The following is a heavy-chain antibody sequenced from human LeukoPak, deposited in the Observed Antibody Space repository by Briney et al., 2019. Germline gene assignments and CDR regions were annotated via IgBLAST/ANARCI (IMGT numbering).Heavy chain of an antibody. J-gene: IGHJ5*02. V-gene: IGHV1-18*01. Sequence: ASVKVSYKASGYTFTDYGFSWVRQAPGQGLEWMGWISAYNGDTNFAQTFQGRVAMTTDTSTSTAYMELRSLRSDDTAVYYCARTRWRGYDCRGWFDPWGQGSLVTVS. CDR3: ARTRWRGYDCRGWFDP. CDR1: GYTFTDYG. CDR2: ISAYNGDT. D-gene: IGHD3-3*01.